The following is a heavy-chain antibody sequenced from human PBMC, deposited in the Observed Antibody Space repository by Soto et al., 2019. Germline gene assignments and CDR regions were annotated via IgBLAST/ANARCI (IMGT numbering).Heavy chain of an antibody. CDR1: GGSISSGDYY. Sequence: PSETLSLTCTVSGGSISSGDYYWSWIRQPPGKGLEWIGYIYYSGSTYYNPSLKSRVTISVDTSKNQFSLKLSSVTAADTAVYYCARAGVYSYGFWTTGYYYYGMDVWGQGTTVTVSS. J-gene: IGHJ6*02. D-gene: IGHD5-18*01. CDR3: ARAGVYSYGFWTTGYYYYGMDV. CDR2: IYYSGST. V-gene: IGHV4-30-4*01.